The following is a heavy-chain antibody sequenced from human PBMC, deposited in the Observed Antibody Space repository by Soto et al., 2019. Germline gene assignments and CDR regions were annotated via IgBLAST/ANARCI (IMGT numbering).Heavy chain of an antibody. J-gene: IGHJ6*02. CDR3: ARGGGTGYNGLDV. Sequence: PSETLSLTCTVSGGSISSDYWSWIRQAPGKGLEWIGYISYSGTTNYNSSLKRRVTISIDTSKNQFSLKLSSVTAADTAVYYCARGGGTGYNGLDVWGQGTTVTAP. V-gene: IGHV4-59*01. D-gene: IGHD6-25*01. CDR1: GGSISSDY. CDR2: ISYSGTT.